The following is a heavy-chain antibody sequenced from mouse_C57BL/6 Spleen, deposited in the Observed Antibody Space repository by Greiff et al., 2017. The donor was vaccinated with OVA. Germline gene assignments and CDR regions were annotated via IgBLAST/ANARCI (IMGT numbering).Heavy chain of an antibody. V-gene: IGHV5-12*01. J-gene: IGHJ1*03. CDR1: GFTFSDYY. CDR3: ARPGSSLYWYFDV. CDR2: ISNGGGST. Sequence: EVMLVESGGGLVQPGGSLKLSCAASGFTFSDYYMYWVRQTPEKRLEWVAYISNGGGSTYYPDTVKGRFTISRDNAKNTLYLQMSRLKSEDTAMYYCARPGSSLYWYFDVWGTGTTVTVSS. D-gene: IGHD1-1*01.